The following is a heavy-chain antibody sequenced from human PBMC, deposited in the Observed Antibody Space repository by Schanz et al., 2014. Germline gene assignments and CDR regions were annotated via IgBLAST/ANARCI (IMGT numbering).Heavy chain of an antibody. CDR1: GDSISNSHW. J-gene: IGHJ4*02. CDR3: AREIESSMIRGVID. CDR2: IYHGGTT. Sequence: QVQLQESGPGLVKPSGTLSLTCTVSGDSISNSHWWNWVRQPPGKGLEWIGVIYHGGTTIYNSSLESRVTISIDKSKNQFSVRLTSVTAADTAVYYCAREIESSMIRGVIDWGQGTLVTVSS. V-gene: IGHV4-4*02. D-gene: IGHD3-10*01.